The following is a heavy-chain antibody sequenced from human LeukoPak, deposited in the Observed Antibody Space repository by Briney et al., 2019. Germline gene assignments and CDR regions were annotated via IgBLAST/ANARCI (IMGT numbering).Heavy chain of an antibody. CDR3: ARGGASSKFFDY. V-gene: IGHV4-59*01. CDR2: VHYNGTT. D-gene: IGHD6-6*01. J-gene: IGHJ4*02. Sequence: SETLSLTCTVSGGSIRTDYWSWIRQPPGKGLEWIAFVHYNGTTNYNPSLKSRVTIPVDTSKSQFSLKLSSVTAADTAVYYCARGGASSKFFDYWGQGALVTVSS. CDR1: GGSIRTDY.